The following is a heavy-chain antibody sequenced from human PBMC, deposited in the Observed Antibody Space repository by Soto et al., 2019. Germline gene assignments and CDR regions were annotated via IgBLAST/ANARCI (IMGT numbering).Heavy chain of an antibody. Sequence: QVRLVESGGGVVQPGKSLRLSCVASGLPFSTFGMHWVRQAPGKGLEWAAGISYDGNSKFYGESVKGRFTISRDNSKNTLFLQMDSLRPEDTGVYFCATSERERISMYRVVISLRDVWGRGTTVTVS. CDR1: GLPFSTFG. D-gene: IGHD2-21*01. V-gene: IGHV3-30*03. J-gene: IGHJ6*02. CDR2: ISYDGNSK. CDR3: ATSERERISMYRVVISLRDV.